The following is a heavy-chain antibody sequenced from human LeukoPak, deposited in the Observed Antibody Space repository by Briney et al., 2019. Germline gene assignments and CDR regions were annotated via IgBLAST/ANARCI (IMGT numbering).Heavy chain of an antibody. CDR2: ISSSSSYI. D-gene: IGHD3-10*01. Sequence: GGSLRLPCAASGFTFSSYSMNWVRQAPGKGLEWVSSISSSSSYIYYADSVKGRFTISRDNAKNSLYLQMNSLRAEDTAVYYCARDRVLLWFGEYDAFDIWGQGTMVTVSS. CDR1: GFTFSSYS. V-gene: IGHV3-21*01. CDR3: ARDRVLLWFGEYDAFDI. J-gene: IGHJ3*02.